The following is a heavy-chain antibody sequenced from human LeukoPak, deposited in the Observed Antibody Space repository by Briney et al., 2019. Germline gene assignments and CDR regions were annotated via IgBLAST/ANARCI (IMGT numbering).Heavy chain of an antibody. CDR2: IYYSGST. V-gene: IGHV4-59*01. CDR1: GGSISSYY. D-gene: IGHD3-10*01. Sequence: SQSLSLTCTVSGGSISSYYWSWIRQPPTKGLEWIGYIYYSGSTNYNPSLKSRVTISVDTSKNQFSLKLSSVTAADTAVYYCARRRGGFDYWGQGTLVTVSS. CDR3: ARRRGGFDY. J-gene: IGHJ4*02.